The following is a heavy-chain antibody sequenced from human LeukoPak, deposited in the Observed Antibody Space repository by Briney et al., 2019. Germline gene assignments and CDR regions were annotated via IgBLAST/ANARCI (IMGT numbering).Heavy chain of an antibody. J-gene: IGHJ4*02. Sequence: SETLSLTCTVSGGSISSYYWSWIRQPPGKGLEWIVYIYYSGSTNYNPSLKSRVTISVDTSKNQFSLKLSSVTAADTAVYYCARGNYDSVIDYWGQGTLVTVSS. CDR1: GGSISSYY. CDR2: IYYSGST. CDR3: ARGNYDSVIDY. D-gene: IGHD3-22*01. V-gene: IGHV4-59*01.